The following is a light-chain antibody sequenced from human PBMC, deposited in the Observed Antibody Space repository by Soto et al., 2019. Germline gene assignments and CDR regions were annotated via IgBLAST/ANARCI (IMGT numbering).Light chain of an antibody. CDR1: SSNIGAGYD. CDR3: QSYDSSLSGYV. J-gene: IGLJ1*01. Sequence: QSVLTQPPSVSGVPGQRVTISCTGSSSNIGAGYDVHWYQQLPGTAPKLLICGNSNRPSGVPDRFSGSKSGTSASLAITGLQAEDEADYYCQSYDSSLSGYVFGTGTKVTGL. CDR2: GNS. V-gene: IGLV1-40*01.